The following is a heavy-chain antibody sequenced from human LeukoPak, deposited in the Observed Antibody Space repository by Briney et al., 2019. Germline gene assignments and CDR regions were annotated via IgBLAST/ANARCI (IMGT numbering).Heavy chain of an antibody. Sequence: GRSLRLSCVVSGFTFSSYDMHWVRQAPGKGLEWVAVIWYDGSNKYYEDSVKGRFTIARDNSKDTLFLQMNSLRPEDTAVYYCARGRYYYDISGYSTYYFDYWGQGTLVTVSS. D-gene: IGHD3-22*01. CDR2: IWYDGSNK. V-gene: IGHV3-33*01. CDR3: ARGRYYYDISGYSTYYFDY. CDR1: GFTFSSYD. J-gene: IGHJ4*02.